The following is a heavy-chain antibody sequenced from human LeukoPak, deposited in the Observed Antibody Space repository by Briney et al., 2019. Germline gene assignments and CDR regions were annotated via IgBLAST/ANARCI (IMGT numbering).Heavy chain of an antibody. Sequence: ASVKVSCKASGGTFSSYAISWVRQAPGQGLEWMGIINPSGGSTSYAQKFQGRVTMTRDTSTSTVYMELSSLRSEDTAVYYCARDWEVTTSVSLSYWGQGTLVTVSS. J-gene: IGHJ4*02. CDR1: GGTFSSYA. D-gene: IGHD4-17*01. CDR3: ARDWEVTTSVSLSY. CDR2: INPSGGST. V-gene: IGHV1-46*01.